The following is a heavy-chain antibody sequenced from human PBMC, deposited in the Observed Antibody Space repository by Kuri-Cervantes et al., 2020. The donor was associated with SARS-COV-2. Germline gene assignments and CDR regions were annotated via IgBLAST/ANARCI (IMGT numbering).Heavy chain of an antibody. CDR2: INPNSGGT. CDR1: GYTFTGYY. J-gene: IGHJ4*02. CDR3: ARAAEGRYYFDY. Sequence: ASVKVSCKASGYTFTGYYMHWVRQASGQGLEWMGWINPNSGGTNYAQKFQGRVTMTRDTSISTAYMELSRLRSDDTAVYYCARAAEGRYYFDYWGQGTLVTVSS. V-gene: IGHV1-2*02.